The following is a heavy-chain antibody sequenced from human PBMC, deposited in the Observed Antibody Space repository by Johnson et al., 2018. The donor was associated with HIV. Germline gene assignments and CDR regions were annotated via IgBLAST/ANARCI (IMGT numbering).Heavy chain of an antibody. D-gene: IGHD6-13*01. CDR1: GFTFDDYA. Sequence: EVQLVESGGGVVRPGGSLRVSCAASGFTFDDYAMHWVRQAPGKGLEWVSRISWKSGTIIYADSVKGRFSISRDNAKNALYLQMNSLRAEDTAVYYCAKEEGLAAAGTGEAFDIWGQGTMVTVSS. V-gene: IGHV3-9*01. J-gene: IGHJ3*02. CDR2: ISWKSGTI. CDR3: AKEEGLAAAGTGEAFDI.